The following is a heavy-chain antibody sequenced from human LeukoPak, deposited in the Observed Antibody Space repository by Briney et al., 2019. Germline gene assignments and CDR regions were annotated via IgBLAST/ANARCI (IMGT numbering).Heavy chain of an antibody. CDR3: ARDARTHRAYYYDSSGYSNWFDP. Sequence: SETLSLTCTVSGGSTSSYYWSWIRQPPGKGLEWIGYIYYSGNTNYNPSLKSRVTISVDTSKNQFSLKLSSVTAADTAVYYCARDARTHRAYYYDSSGYSNWFDPWGQGTLVTVSS. J-gene: IGHJ5*02. CDR2: IYYSGNT. CDR1: GGSTSSYY. V-gene: IGHV4-59*01. D-gene: IGHD3-22*01.